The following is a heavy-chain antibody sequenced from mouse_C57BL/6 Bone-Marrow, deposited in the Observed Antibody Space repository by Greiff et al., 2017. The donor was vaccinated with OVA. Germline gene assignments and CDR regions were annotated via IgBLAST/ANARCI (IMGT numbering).Heavy chain of an antibody. J-gene: IGHJ2*01. CDR3: ARGEGYYFDY. Sequence: QVQLQQSGAELVRPGSSVKLSCKASGYTFTSYWMPWVKQRPIQGLEWIGNIDPSDSETHYNQKFKDKATLTVDKSSSTANMQLSSLTSEDSAVDYCARGEGYYFDYWGQGTTLTVSA. CDR2: IDPSDSET. V-gene: IGHV1-52*01. CDR1: GYTFTSYW.